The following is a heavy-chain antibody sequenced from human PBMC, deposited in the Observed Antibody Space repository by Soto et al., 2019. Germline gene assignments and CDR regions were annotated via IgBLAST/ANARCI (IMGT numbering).Heavy chain of an antibody. CDR2: FFYSGST. V-gene: IGHV4-59*01. J-gene: IGHJ6*02. CDR3: ARALRVGATNYYYYYGMDV. CDR1: GGSITSYY. D-gene: IGHD1-26*01. Sequence: SSETLSLTCTVSGGSITSYYWSWIRQPPGKGLEWLGSFFYSGSTNYNPSLKSRVTISVDTSNNQFSLKLSSVTAADTAVYYCARALRVGATNYYYYYGMDVWGQGTTVTVSS.